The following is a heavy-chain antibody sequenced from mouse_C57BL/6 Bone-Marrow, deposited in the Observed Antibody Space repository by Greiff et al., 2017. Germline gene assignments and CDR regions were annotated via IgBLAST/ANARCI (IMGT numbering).Heavy chain of an antibody. CDR3: ARGGLRLPFAY. CDR1: GYTFTSYT. J-gene: IGHJ3*01. V-gene: IGHV1-4*01. Sequence: VQLVESGAELARPGASVKMSCKASGYTFTSYTMHWVKQRPGQGLEWIGYINPSSGYTKYNQKFKDKATLTADKSSSTAYMQLSSLTSEDSAVYYCARGGLRLPFAYWGQGTLVTVSA. CDR2: INPSSGYT. D-gene: IGHD3-2*02.